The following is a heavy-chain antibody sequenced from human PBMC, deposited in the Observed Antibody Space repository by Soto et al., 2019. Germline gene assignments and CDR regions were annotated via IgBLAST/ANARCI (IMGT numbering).Heavy chain of an antibody. J-gene: IGHJ4*02. V-gene: IGHV4-61*08. CDR3: ATSYGNAWYTY. Sequence: PSETLSLTCTVSGGSISRGGYYWSWIRQRPGKGLEWIGYIHYTGSTFYNPSLKSRVTMSVDKSKNEFTLQLSSVTAADTAVYYCATSYGNAWYTYWGQGIQVTVSS. CDR1: GGSISRGGYY. CDR2: IHYTGST. D-gene: IGHD6-13*01.